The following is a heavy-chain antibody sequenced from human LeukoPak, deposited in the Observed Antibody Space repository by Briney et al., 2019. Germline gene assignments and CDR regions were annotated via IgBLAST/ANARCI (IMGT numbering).Heavy chain of an antibody. J-gene: IGHJ4*02. D-gene: IGHD2-2*01. CDR1: GYTFTGYH. CDR2: INPNSGDT. Sequence: GASVKVSCKASGYTFTGYHMHWVRQAPGQGLEWMGRINPNSGDTNYAQKFQGRVTMTRDTSISTAYMELSRLRSDDTAGYYCARDYCSSTSCLFDYWGQGTLVTVSS. V-gene: IGHV1-2*06. CDR3: ARDYCSSTSCLFDY.